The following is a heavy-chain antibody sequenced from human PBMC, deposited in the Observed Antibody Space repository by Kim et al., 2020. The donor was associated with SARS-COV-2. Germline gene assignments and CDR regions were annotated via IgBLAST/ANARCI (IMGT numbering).Heavy chain of an antibody. Sequence: YNPSLKSRVTISVDTSKNQFSLKLSSGTAADTAVYYCARSGYYDTSGPQYWGQGTLVTVSS. J-gene: IGHJ4*02. V-gene: IGHV4-59*01. D-gene: IGHD3-22*01. CDR3: ARSGYYDTSGPQY.